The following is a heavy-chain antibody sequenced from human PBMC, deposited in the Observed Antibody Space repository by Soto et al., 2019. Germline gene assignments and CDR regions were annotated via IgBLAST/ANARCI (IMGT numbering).Heavy chain of an antibody. D-gene: IGHD3-22*01. V-gene: IGHV1-24*01. Sequence: ASVKLSCKVSGYTLTELSMHWVRQAPGKGLEWMGGFDPEDGETIYAQKFQGRVTMTEDTSTDTAYMELSSLRSEDTAVYYCATANKLTYYYDSSGYGPGAFDIWGQGTMVTVSS. CDR2: FDPEDGET. CDR3: ATANKLTYYYDSSGYGPGAFDI. CDR1: GYTLTELS. J-gene: IGHJ3*02.